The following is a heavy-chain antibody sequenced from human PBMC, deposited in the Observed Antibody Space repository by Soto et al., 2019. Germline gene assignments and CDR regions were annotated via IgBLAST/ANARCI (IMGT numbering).Heavy chain of an antibody. CDR2: IYPGNSNT. D-gene: IGHD3-16*02. J-gene: IGHJ4*02. CDR1: GYNFTRHW. V-gene: IGHV5-51*01. CDR3: ATKIPESFPSSFGF. Sequence: GESLKISCEGSGYNFTRHWIAWVRQMPGKGLEWVGVIYPGNSNTRYSPSFRGQVTVSADKSLNTAYLQWSSLKAADTAMYYCATKIPESFPSSFGFWGQGTLVTVSS.